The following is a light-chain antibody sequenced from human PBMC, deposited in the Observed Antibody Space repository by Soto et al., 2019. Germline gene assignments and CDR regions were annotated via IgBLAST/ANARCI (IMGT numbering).Light chain of an antibody. J-gene: IGLJ1*01. CDR3: NSYAGSNSFV. V-gene: IGLV2-8*01. CDR2: EVN. Sequence: QSALTQPPSASGSPGQSVTISCTGTSSDVGGYNYVSWYQQHPGKAPKLVIFEVNKRPSGVPDRLSGSKSANPASLTVSGLQTEVEADYYCNSYAGSNSFVFGTGTKLTVL. CDR1: SSDVGGYNY.